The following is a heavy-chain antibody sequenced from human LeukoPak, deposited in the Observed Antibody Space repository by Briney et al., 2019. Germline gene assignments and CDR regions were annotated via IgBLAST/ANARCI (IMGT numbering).Heavy chain of an antibody. D-gene: IGHD2-21*02. CDR1: GFMFSRSD. J-gene: IGHJ5*02. CDR2: IWHDRSDTYGSNK. Sequence: GGSLRLSCAASGFMFSRSDIHWVRQAPGKGLEWVAVIWHDRSDTYGSNKYYADSVKGRFTISRDNSKNTVYLQMNSLRVEDTAEYYCAKDGNCGGDCYGWFDPWGQGALVTVSS. V-gene: IGHV3-33*06. CDR3: AKDGNCGGDCYGWFDP.